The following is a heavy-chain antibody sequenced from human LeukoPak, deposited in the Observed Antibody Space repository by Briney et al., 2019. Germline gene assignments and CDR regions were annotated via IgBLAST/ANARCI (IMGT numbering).Heavy chain of an antibody. CDR3: ARPTSKLGSFDY. J-gene: IGHJ4*02. Sequence: GSLRLSCAASGFTFSSYGMSWVRQAPGKGLEWIGNIYYSGSTYYNPSLKSRITISVDTSKNQFSLKMRSVTAADTAVYYCARPTSKLGSFDYWGQGTLVTVSS. D-gene: IGHD2/OR15-2a*01. CDR2: IYYSGST. CDR1: GFTFSSYG. V-gene: IGHV4-39*01.